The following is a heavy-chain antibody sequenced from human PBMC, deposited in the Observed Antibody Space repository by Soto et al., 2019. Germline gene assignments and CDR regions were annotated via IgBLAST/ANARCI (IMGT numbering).Heavy chain of an antibody. Sequence: QVQLVQSGAEVKKPGSSVKVSCQASGGTFSSYAINWVRQAPGQGLEWMGGIIPIFNTATYAQRFQGRVTITAAESTSTAYLELSSLGAEGSAVYFCARVDHGGDYGAFDIWGQGTMVTVSS. CDR2: IIPIFNTA. J-gene: IGHJ3*02. CDR1: GGTFSSYA. V-gene: IGHV1-69*01. CDR3: ARVDHGGDYGAFDI. D-gene: IGHD4-17*01.